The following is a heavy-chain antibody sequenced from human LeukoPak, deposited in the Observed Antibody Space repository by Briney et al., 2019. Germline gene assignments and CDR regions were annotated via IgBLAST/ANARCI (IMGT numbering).Heavy chain of an antibody. D-gene: IGHD6-13*01. CDR2: IYDSGST. CDR3: ARAPQTWGITGVGTKARPFDH. J-gene: IGHJ4*02. Sequence: PSETLSLTCAVSGGSISSGGYSWTWIRQPPGKGLEWIGYIYDSGSTYYNPSHESRVTMSIDRSKNQFSLKLISVTAADTAVYYCARAPQTWGITGVGTKARPFDHWGQGILVTVSS. V-gene: IGHV4-30-2*01. CDR1: GGSISSGGYS.